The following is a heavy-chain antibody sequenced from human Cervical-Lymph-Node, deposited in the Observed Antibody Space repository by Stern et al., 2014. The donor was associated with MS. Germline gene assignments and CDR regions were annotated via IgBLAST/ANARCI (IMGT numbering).Heavy chain of an antibody. D-gene: IGHD3-3*01. Sequence: VQLLESGGGVVQPGRSLRLSCAASGFTFSSYGMHWVRQAPGKGLEWVAVIWYDGSNKYYADSVKGRFTISRDNSKNTLYLQMNSLRAEDTAVYYCARTPEFWSYYFDYWGQGTLVTVSS. CDR1: GFTFSSYG. J-gene: IGHJ4*02. V-gene: IGHV3-33*01. CDR2: IWYDGSNK. CDR3: ARTPEFWSYYFDY.